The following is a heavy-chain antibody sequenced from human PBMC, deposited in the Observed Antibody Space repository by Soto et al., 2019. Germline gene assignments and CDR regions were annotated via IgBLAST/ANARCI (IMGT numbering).Heavy chain of an antibody. V-gene: IGHV3-23*01. J-gene: IGHJ5*02. CDR1: GFTFCSYA. CDR2: ISGSGGST. D-gene: IGHD5-18*01. CDR3: AKDRGTAMDNWFDP. Sequence: PGGSLRLSCAASGFTFCSYAMTWVRQAPGKGLEWVSAISGSGGSTYYADSVKGRFTISRDNSKNTLYLQMNSLRAEDTAVYYCAKDRGTAMDNWFDPWGQGTLVTVSS.